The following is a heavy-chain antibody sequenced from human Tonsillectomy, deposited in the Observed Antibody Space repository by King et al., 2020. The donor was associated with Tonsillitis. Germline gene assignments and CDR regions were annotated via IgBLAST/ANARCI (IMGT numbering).Heavy chain of an antibody. V-gene: IGHV1-18*04. CDR2: ISVYNGDT. J-gene: IGHJ4*02. CDR1: GYAFTSYG. D-gene: IGHD3-22*01. CDR3: ARPVSSGYYGV. Sequence: VQLVESGAEVKKPGASVKVSCKASGYAFTSYGISWVRQAPGQGLEWMGWISVYNGDTNYAQKFQGRVTMTTDTSTSTAYMDLRSLRSDDTAVYYCARPVSSGYYGVWGQGTLVTVSS.